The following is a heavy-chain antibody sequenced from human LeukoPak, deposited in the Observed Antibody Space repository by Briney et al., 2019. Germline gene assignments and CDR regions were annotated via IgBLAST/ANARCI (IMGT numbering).Heavy chain of an antibody. J-gene: IGHJ6*03. Sequence: SETLSLTCTVSGGSISSRSYYWGWIRQPPGKGLEWIGRIYYIGSTYHNPSLKGGVTIYVDTSKNQFSLKLSSVTAADTAVYYCARGRAGRGYSYVIYYYYCMDVWDKGTTVTVSS. D-gene: IGHD5-18*01. CDR1: GGSISSRSYY. V-gene: IGHV4-39*01. CDR2: IYYIGST. CDR3: ARGRAGRGYSYVIYYYYCMDV.